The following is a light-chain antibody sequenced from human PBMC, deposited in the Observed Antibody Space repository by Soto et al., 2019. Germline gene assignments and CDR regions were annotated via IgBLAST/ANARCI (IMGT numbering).Light chain of an antibody. CDR3: QHYLDSPCA. CDR1: QSVIGNY. Sequence: EIVLTQSPATLSLSPGERATLSCRASQSVIGNYLAWYRQKPGQTPRLLIFVESRRATGSPDKFSGSGSGTDFTLTISRLGPEDFALYYCQHYLDSPCAFGQGTEVEIK. J-gene: IGKJ1*01. V-gene: IGKV3-20*01. CDR2: VES.